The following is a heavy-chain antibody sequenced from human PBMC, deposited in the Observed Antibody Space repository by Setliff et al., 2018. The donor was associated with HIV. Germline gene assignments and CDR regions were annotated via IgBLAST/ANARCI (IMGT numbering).Heavy chain of an antibody. CDR1: GFTFSNYA. V-gene: IGHV3-23*01. D-gene: IGHD1-26*01. CDR3: ARGVGSNYFDY. J-gene: IGHJ4*02. Sequence: GGSLRLSCAASGFTFSNYAMSWVRQAPGKGLEWVSTISGSGNSTYYADSVKGRFTISRDNSKNTLYLQMNSLRAEDTAVYFCARGVGSNYFDYWGQGTLVTVSS. CDR2: ISGSGNST.